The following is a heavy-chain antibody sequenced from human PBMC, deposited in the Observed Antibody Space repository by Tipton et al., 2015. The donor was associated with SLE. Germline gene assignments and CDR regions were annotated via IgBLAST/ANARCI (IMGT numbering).Heavy chain of an antibody. V-gene: IGHV4-34*01. CDR1: GGSFSGYY. J-gene: IGHJ4*02. CDR3: ARGLVGGGGFDY. Sequence: LVKPSETLSLTCAVYGGSFSGYYWSWIRQPPGKGLEWIGEINHSGSTNYNPSLKSRVTISVDTSKNQFSLKLSSVTAADTAVYYCARGLVGGGGFDYWGQGTLVTVSS. D-gene: IGHD3-16*01. CDR2: INHSGST.